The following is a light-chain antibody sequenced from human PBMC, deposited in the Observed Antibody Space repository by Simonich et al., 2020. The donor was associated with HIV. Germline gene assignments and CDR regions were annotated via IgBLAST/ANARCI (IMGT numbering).Light chain of an antibody. V-gene: IGKV3-15*01. CDR3: QQYDKWPLF. J-gene: IGKJ2*01. CDR2: GAS. Sequence: EIVMAQSPATLSVSPGESATLSCRASQSVSSNLAWYQQTPGQAPRLLIYGASTRATGIPARFSGSGSGTEFTLTISSMQSEDFAVYYCQQYDKWPLFFGQGTKLELK. CDR1: QSVSSN.